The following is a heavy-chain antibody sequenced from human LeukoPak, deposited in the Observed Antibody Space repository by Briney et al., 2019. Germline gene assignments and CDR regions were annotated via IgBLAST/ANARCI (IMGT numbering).Heavy chain of an antibody. CDR2: FSSGGST. D-gene: IGHD1-1*01. Sequence: GGSLRLSCAASGFTFSSYAMSWVRQAPGKGLEWVSGFSSGGSTSYADSVKGRFTISRDNSKNTLYLQMNNLRAEDTALYYCAKERIQLWPTYFDYWGQGTLVTVSS. V-gene: IGHV3-23*01. CDR1: GFTFSSYA. J-gene: IGHJ4*02. CDR3: AKERIQLWPTYFDY.